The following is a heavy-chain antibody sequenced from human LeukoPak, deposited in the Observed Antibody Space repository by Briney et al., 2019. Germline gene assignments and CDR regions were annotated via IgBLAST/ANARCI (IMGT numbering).Heavy chain of an antibody. D-gene: IGHD6-6*01. V-gene: IGHV4-34*01. CDR2: INHSGST. CDR3: ARTWYSSSGYDY. Sequence: PSETLSLTCAVYGGSFSGYYWSWIRQPPGKGLEWIGEINHSGSTNYNPSLKSRVTISVDTSKNQFSLKLSSVTAADTAVYYCARTWYSSSGYDYWGQGTLVTVCS. J-gene: IGHJ4*02. CDR1: GGSFSGYY.